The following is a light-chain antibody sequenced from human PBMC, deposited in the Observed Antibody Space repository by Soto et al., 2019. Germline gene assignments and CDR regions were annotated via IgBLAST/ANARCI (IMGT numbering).Light chain of an antibody. J-gene: IGLJ2*01. CDR3: AAWDDSLNAAV. CDR2: SDN. CDR1: SSNIGSHT. Sequence: QSVLTQPYSVSGTPGQRVTISCSGSSSNIGSHTLNWYQHLPGTAPNLLIYSDNQWPSGVPDRFSGSTSGTSASLAISGLQSEDEADYYCAAWDDSLNAAVFGGGTKVTVL. V-gene: IGLV1-44*01.